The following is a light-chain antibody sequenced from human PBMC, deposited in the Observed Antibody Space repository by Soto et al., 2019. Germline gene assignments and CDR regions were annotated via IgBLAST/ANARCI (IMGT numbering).Light chain of an antibody. CDR2: EVS. CDR3: SSSATTSTLV. Sequence: QSVLTQPASVSGSPGQSITISCTGTSSDVGGYKYVSWYQQHPGKAPKLMIYEVSNRPSGVSNRFSGSKSGNTASLTISGLQAEDEYDYCCSSSATTSTLVFGGGTKLTVL. V-gene: IGLV2-14*01. CDR1: SSDVGGYKY. J-gene: IGLJ2*01.